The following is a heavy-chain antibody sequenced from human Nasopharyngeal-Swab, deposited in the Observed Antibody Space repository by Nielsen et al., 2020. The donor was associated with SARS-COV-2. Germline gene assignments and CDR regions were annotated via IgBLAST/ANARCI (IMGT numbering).Heavy chain of an antibody. CDR2: ISYDGSNK. Sequence: GASLKISCAASGFTVSSYGMHWVRQAPGKGLEWVAVISYDGSNKYYADSVKGRFTISRDNSKNTLYLQMNSLRAEDTAVYFCAKDRGRYYYGMDVWGQGTTVTVS. J-gene: IGHJ6*02. CDR1: GFTVSSYG. V-gene: IGHV3-30*18. CDR3: AKDRGRYYYGMDV.